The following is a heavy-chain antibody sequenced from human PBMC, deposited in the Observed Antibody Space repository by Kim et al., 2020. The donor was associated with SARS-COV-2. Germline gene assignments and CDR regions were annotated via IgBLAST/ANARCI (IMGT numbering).Heavy chain of an antibody. J-gene: IGHJ4*02. Sequence: GGSLRLSCAASGFTFSSYEMNWVRQAPGKGLEWVSYISSSGSTIYYADSVKGRFTISRDNAKNSLYLQMSSLRAEDTAVYYCARGKEGIVATITRGYYFDYWGQGTLVTVSS. D-gene: IGHD5-12*01. CDR1: GFTFSSYE. CDR2: ISSSGSTI. CDR3: ARGKEGIVATITRGYYFDY. V-gene: IGHV3-48*03.